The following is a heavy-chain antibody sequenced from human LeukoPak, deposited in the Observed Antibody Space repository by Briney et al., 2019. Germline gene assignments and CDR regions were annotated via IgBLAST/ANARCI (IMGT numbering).Heavy chain of an antibody. D-gene: IGHD2-15*01. Sequence: ASVKVSCKASGYTFTTYGISWVRQAPGQGLEWMGWISTYNGNTNYAQNLQDHRVTMTTDTSTSTAYMELRSLRSDDTAVYYCARTYCSGGSCYQNWFDPWGQGTLVTVSS. CDR3: ARTYCSGGSCYQNWFDP. CDR1: GYTFTTYG. J-gene: IGHJ5*02. CDR2: ISTYNGNT. V-gene: IGHV1-18*01.